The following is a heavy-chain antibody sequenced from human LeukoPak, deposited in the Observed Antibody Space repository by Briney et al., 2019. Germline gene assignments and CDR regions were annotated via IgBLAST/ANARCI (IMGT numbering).Heavy chain of an antibody. CDR1: GFTFSNYA. CDR2: VSGRDTST. CDR3: AKWGDYDVLTGYYDSDY. V-gene: IGHV3-23*01. J-gene: IGHJ4*02. Sequence: GGALRLSCAASGFTFSNYAMSWVRQAPGKGLEWVSAVSGRDTSTYYTDSVKGRFTISRDNSKNTLYLQMNSLSAEDTAIYYCAKWGDYDVLTGYYDSDYWGQGTLVTVSS. D-gene: IGHD3-9*01.